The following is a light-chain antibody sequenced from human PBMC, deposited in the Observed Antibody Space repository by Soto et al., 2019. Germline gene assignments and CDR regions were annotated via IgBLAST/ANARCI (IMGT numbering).Light chain of an antibody. CDR2: KAS. J-gene: IGKJ1*01. Sequence: AIRMTQSPSSLSASTGDRVTITFLASQGNSSYLAWYQQKPEKAPTLLIYKASTLKSGVPSRFSGSGSGTEFTLTISSLQPDDFATYYCQHYNSYSEAFGQGTKVDI. CDR1: QGNSSY. V-gene: IGKV1-8*01. CDR3: QHYNSYSEA.